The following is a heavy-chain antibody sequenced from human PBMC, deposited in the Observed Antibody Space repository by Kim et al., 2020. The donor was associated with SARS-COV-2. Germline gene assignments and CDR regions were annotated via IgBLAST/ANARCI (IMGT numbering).Heavy chain of an antibody. CDR3: RLWFGEWNTDY. J-gene: IGHJ4*02. CDR1: GFNLNSDG. D-gene: IGHD3-10*01. V-gene: IGHV3-23*01. Sequence: GGSLRLSCAASGFNLNSDGMTWVRQAPGKGLEWVSLLSGNDDSTYYADSVKGRFVISRDISKKTLYLQMSSLRADDTALYYCRLWFGEWNTDYWGQGILV. CDR2: LSGNDDST.